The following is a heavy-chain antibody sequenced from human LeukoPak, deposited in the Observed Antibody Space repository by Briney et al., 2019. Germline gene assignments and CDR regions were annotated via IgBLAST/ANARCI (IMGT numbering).Heavy chain of an antibody. CDR1: GFTFSSYA. D-gene: IGHD4-11*01. J-gene: IGHJ5*02. Sequence: GGSLRLSCAASGFTFSSYAMSWVRQAPGKGLEWVSAISGSGGSTYYADSVKGRFTISRDNSKNTLYLQMNSLRAEDTAVYYCAKDRPGYDYSGAWFDPWGQGTLVTVSS. CDR2: ISGSGGST. V-gene: IGHV3-23*01. CDR3: AKDRPGYDYSGAWFDP.